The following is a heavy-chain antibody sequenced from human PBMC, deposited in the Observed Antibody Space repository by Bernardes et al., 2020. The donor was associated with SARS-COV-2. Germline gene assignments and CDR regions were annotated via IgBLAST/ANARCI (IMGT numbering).Heavy chain of an antibody. J-gene: IGHJ4*02. D-gene: IGHD6-6*01. CDR1: GFTFRTFW. CDR2: LNQDGSEP. CDR3: ARIYSTSSFDFDY. V-gene: IGHV3-7*01. Sequence: GGSLRLSCAASGFTFRTFWMTWVRQAPGKGLAWVANLNQDGSEPFYVDSVKGRFTISRDNAKNSLFMEMNTLRAEDTAVYYCARIYSTSSFDFDYWGQGTLVTVSS.